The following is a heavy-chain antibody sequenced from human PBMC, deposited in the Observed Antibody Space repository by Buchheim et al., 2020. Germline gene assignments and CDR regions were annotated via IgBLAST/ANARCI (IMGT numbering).Heavy chain of an antibody. J-gene: IGHJ4*02. D-gene: IGHD3-3*01. V-gene: IGHV4-39*01. CDR1: GGSISSSSYY. CDR2: IYYSGST. Sequence: QLQLQESGPGLVKPSETLSLTCTVSGGSISSSSYYWGWIRQPPGKGLEWIGSIYYSGSTYYNPSLKSRVTISVDTSKNQFSLKLSSVTAADTAVYYCARNGYPYYDFWSGYPPLYYFDYWGQGTL. CDR3: ARNGYPYYDFWSGYPPLYYFDY.